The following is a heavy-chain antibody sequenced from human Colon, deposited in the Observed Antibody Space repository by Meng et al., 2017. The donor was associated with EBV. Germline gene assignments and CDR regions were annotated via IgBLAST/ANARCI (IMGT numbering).Heavy chain of an antibody. V-gene: IGHV4-30-2*01. J-gene: IGHJ4*02. CDR2: IYHSGST. D-gene: IGHD7-27*01. CDR3: ARDTSTWGNKGLDH. CDR1: GDSATNGGYS. Sequence: QLQVPGSGLVKPSQALSLTCVVSGDSATNGGYSWSWIRQPPGKGLEWIGYIYHSGSTKYNPSLKSRVTISVDTSKNQFSLKLSSVTAADTAVYYCARDTSTWGNKGLDHWGQGILVTVSS.